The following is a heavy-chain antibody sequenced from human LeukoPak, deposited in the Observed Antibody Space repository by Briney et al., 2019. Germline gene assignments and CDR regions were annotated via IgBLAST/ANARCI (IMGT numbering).Heavy chain of an antibody. V-gene: IGHV1-2*02. D-gene: IGHD3-22*01. J-gene: IGHJ4*02. CDR3: AAHSIYDSTGYQEDLFDY. CDR2: IKPDSGDT. Sequence: RGGSVRVSCTASTYTFTAYYLHWVRQAPGQGLEWMGWIKPDSGDTNYAQSFRGRVSMTRDTSISTAYLQMDSLRADDTAVYYFAAHSIYDSTGYQEDLFDYWGQGTLVTVSS. CDR1: TYTFTAYY.